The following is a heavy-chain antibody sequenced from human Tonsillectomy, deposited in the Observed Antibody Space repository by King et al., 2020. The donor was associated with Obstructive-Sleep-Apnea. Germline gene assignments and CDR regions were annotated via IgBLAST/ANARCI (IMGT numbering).Heavy chain of an antibody. J-gene: IGHJ3*02. CDR2: IYYSGST. Sequence: QLQESGPGLVKPSETLSLTCTVSGGSISSSSYYWGWIRQPPGKGLEWIGSIYYSGSTYYNPSLKSRVTISVDTSKNQFSLKLSSVTAADTAVYYCAGDSIAAAGTAAFDIWGQGTMVTVSS. V-gene: IGHV4-39*07. D-gene: IGHD6-13*01. CDR1: GGSISSSSYY. CDR3: AGDSIAAAGTAAFDI.